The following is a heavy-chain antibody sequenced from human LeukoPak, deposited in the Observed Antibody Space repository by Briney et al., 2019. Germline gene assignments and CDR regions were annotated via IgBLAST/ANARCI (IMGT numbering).Heavy chain of an antibody. Sequence: SETPSLTCTVSGGSISSYYWSWIRQPPGKGLEWIGYIYYSGSTNYNPSLKSRVTIPVDTSKNQFSLKLSSVTAADTAVYYCAKGGYCSSTSCPPYYYMDVWGKGTTVTVSS. D-gene: IGHD2-2*03. CDR3: AKGGYCSSTSCPPYYYMDV. CDR2: IYYSGST. V-gene: IGHV4-59*01. CDR1: GGSISSYY. J-gene: IGHJ6*03.